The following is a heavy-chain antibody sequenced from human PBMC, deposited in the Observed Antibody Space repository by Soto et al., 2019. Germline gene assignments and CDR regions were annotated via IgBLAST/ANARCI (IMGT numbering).Heavy chain of an antibody. CDR3: AVAVAGPTAIGY. D-gene: IGHD6-19*01. Sequence: EVQLVESGGGLVQPGGSLRLSCAASGFTFSSYWMHWVRQAPGKGLGWVSRINSDGSRTSYADSVKGRFTISRDNAKNTLCLQMNSLRAEDTAVYYCAVAVAGPTAIGYWGQGTLVTVSS. CDR1: GFTFSSYW. V-gene: IGHV3-74*01. J-gene: IGHJ4*02. CDR2: INSDGSRT.